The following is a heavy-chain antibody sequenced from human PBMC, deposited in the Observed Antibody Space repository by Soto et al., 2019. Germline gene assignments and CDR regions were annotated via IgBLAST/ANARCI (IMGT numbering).Heavy chain of an antibody. V-gene: IGHV1-69*06. CDR1: GSRFSNYG. J-gene: IGHJ4*02. CDR3: ANLEGYSYGNWNFDY. CDR2: IIPIFNST. Sequence: SVKVSCKVSGSRFSNYGISWVRQAPGHGLEWLGRIIPIFNSTKYAQNLQGRVTITADKSTSTVSLELSRLRSADTAVYYCANLEGYSYGNWNFDYWGQGTLVTVSS. D-gene: IGHD5-18*01.